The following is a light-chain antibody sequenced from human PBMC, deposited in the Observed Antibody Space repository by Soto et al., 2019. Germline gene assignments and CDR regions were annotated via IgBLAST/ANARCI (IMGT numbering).Light chain of an antibody. CDR3: ASYTTSSTYV. Sequence: ALTQPGSVSGSPGQSIAISCTGTSSDVGGYSYVSWYQQQPGKAPKLVISAVSNRPSGVSDRFSGSKSGNTASLTISGLQTEDEADYYCASYTTSSTYVFGTGTKVTVL. V-gene: IGLV2-14*01. CDR2: AVS. J-gene: IGLJ1*01. CDR1: SSDVGGYSY.